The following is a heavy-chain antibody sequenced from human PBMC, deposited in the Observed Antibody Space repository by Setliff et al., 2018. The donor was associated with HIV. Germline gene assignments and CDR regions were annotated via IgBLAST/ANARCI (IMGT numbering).Heavy chain of an antibody. CDR1: GFTLSTYS. J-gene: IGHJ6*03. CDR2: ITTDSSYI. V-gene: IGHV3-21*04. D-gene: IGHD6-19*01. Sequence: GGSLRLSCVASGFTLSTYSMNWVRQAPGKGLEWVSSITTDSSYIFDADSVKGRFTISRDNAQNSLYLQMNNLRVEDTAVYYCARASYSSGWYAVMDVWGKGTTVTVSS. CDR3: ARASYSSGWYAVMDV.